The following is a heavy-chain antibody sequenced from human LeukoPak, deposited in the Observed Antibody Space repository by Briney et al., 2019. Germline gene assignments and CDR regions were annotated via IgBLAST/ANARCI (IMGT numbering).Heavy chain of an antibody. V-gene: IGHV1-2*02. D-gene: IGHD1-26*01. CDR1: GYTFTGYY. Sequence: GASVKVSCKASGYTFTGYYMHWVRQAPGQGLEWMGWINPNSGGTNYAQKFQGRVTMTRDTSISTAYMELSRLRSDDTAVYYCAGGSGSYAPTGDYWGQGTLVTVSS. CDR3: AGGSGSYAPTGDY. CDR2: INPNSGGT. J-gene: IGHJ4*02.